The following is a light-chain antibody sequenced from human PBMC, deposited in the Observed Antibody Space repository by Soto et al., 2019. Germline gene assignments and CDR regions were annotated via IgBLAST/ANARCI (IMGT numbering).Light chain of an antibody. CDR3: QQSYSAPRT. CDR1: QSVMTY. Sequence: DIQMTQSPSSLSASVGDRVTITCRASQSVMTYLNWYQQKPGEAPKLLIYTASTLQSGVPSRFSGSGSGTDFTLTISSLQHEDFATYYCQQSYSAPRTFGQATKVEI. V-gene: IGKV1-39*01. CDR2: TAS. J-gene: IGKJ1*01.